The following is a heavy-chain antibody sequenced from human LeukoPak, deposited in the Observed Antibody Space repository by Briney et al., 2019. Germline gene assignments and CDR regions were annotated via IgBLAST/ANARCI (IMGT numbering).Heavy chain of an antibody. V-gene: IGHV4-59*08. J-gene: IGHJ4*02. CDR1: GGSISSYY. D-gene: IGHD5-18*01. Sequence: SETLSLTCTVSGGSISSYYWSWIRQPPGKGLEWIGYIYYSGSTNYNPSLKSRVTISVGTSKNQFSLKLSSVTAADTAVYYCARHVDTAMVYYFDYWGQGTLVTVSS. CDR2: IYYSGST. CDR3: ARHVDTAMVYYFDY.